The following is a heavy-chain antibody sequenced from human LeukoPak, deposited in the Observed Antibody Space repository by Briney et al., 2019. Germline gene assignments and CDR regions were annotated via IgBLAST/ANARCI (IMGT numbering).Heavy chain of an antibody. CDR1: GGSISSSSYY. J-gene: IGHJ4*02. Sequence: SETLSLTCTVSGGSISSSSYYWGWIRQPPGKGLEWIGSIYSSGSTYYNPSLKSRVTIFVDTSKNQFSLKLSSVTAADTAVYYCARHHKGDYLTFNYGGQETLVTASS. CDR3: ARHHKGDYLTFNY. V-gene: IGHV4-39*01. D-gene: IGHD4-17*01. CDR2: IYSSGST.